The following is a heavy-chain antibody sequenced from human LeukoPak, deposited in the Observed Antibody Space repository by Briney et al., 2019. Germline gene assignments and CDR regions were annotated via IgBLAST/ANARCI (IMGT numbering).Heavy chain of an antibody. CDR1: GFTFLLNA. D-gene: IGHD3-22*01. V-gene: IGHV3-43*02. CDR2: STGDGRST. Sequence: PGGSLILPCAASGFTFLLNAINWFVLPPGRGRVGFALSTGDGRSTYDADSVKGRFTISRDNSKNSLYLQMNSLRTEDTALYYCAKRSYDSSGPTDWGQGTLVTVSS. CDR3: AKRSYDSSGPTD. J-gene: IGHJ4*02.